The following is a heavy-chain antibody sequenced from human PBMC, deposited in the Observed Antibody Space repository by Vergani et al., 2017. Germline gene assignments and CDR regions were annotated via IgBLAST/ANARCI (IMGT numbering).Heavy chain of an antibody. J-gene: IGHJ5*02. CDR3: ARGLQEDWFDP. V-gene: IGHV1-46*01. CDR1: GYTFTSYY. Sequence: QVQLVQSGAEVKKPGASVKVSCKASGYTFTSYYMHWVRQAPGQGLEWMGIINPSGGSTSYAQKLQGRVTMTRDTSTSTVYMELSSLRSADTAVYYCARGLQEDWFDPWGQGTLVTVSS. CDR2: INPSGGST.